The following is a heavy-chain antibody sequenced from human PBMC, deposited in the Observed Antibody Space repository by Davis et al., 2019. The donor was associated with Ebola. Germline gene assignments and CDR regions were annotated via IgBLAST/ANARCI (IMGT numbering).Heavy chain of an antibody. Sequence: PGGSLRLSCAASGFTFSSYSMNWVRQAPGKGLEWVSSISSSSSYIYYADSVKGRFTISRDNAKNLLYLQMNSLRAEDTAVYYCAREAAVALFDYWGQGTLVTVSS. V-gene: IGHV3-21*01. CDR2: ISSSSSYI. J-gene: IGHJ4*02. CDR3: AREAAVALFDY. D-gene: IGHD6-19*01. CDR1: GFTFSSYS.